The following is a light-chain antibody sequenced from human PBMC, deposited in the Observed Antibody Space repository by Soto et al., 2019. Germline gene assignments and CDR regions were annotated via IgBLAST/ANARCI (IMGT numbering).Light chain of an antibody. CDR3: HQNYSNPRT. J-gene: IGKJ1*01. Sequence: DIQMTQSPSSLSASVGDRVTITCRASQSISNSLNWYQQKPGKAPKLLIYAASSLTMGVPSRLSGGGSGTDFTVTIRALETSGFETYYCHQNYSNPRTFGQGTKVVI. CDR1: QSISNS. V-gene: IGKV1-39*01. CDR2: AAS.